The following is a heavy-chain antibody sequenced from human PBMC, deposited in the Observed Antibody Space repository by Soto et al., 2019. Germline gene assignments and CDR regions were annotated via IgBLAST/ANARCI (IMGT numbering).Heavy chain of an antibody. CDR3: AKGRADYYYGSGPFDY. V-gene: IGHV3-30*18. J-gene: IGHJ4*02. CDR2: ISSDGSNK. CDR1: GFTFSSYG. Sequence: QVQLVESGGGVVQPGRSLRLSCAASGFTFSSYGMHWVRQAPGKGLEWVARISSDGSNKYYADYVKSRFTISRDNSKNTLYLQMNTLRAEETAVYYSAKGRADYYYGSGPFDYWGQGTLVTVSS. D-gene: IGHD3-10*01.